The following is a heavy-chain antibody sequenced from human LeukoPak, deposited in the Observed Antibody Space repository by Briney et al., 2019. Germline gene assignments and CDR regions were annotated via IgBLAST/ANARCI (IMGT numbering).Heavy chain of an antibody. D-gene: IGHD2-15*01. V-gene: IGHV3-30-3*01. CDR3: AAAGLGVAHWFDS. CDR1: GFTFNT. Sequence: GGSLRLSCAASGFTFNTLHWVRQAPGKGLEWVAVLSFDGDEKHYADSVKGRFTISKDISKNTLYLDMDSLTVEDTAVYYCAAAGLGVAHWFDSWGQGTLVIVSS. J-gene: IGHJ5*01. CDR2: LSFDGDEK.